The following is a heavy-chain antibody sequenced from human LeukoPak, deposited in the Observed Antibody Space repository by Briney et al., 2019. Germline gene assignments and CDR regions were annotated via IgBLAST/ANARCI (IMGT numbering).Heavy chain of an antibody. D-gene: IGHD6-13*01. Sequence: GGSLRLSCAASGFTFSSYGMNWVRQAPGKGLEWVSYISSSGSTIYYADSVKGRFTISRDNAKNSLYLQMNSLRAEDTAVYYCAGQQQLDKFYYYYYYMDVWGKGTTVTISS. J-gene: IGHJ6*03. CDR3: AGQQQLDKFYYYYYYMDV. CDR2: ISSSGSTI. V-gene: IGHV3-48*04. CDR1: GFTFSSYG.